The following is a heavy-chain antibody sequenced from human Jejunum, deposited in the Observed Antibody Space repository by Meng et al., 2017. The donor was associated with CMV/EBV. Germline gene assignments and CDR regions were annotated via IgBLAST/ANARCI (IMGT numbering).Heavy chain of an antibody. CDR1: FTFSNNA. Sequence: FTFSNNALHWVRQAPGKGLEWVAFTRYDGVNKYCAASVKGRFTISKDFSKNTLYLQMNSLRVEDTAIYYCAKDRGSGGNGYGMDVWGRGTTVTVSS. CDR3: AKDRGSGGNGYGMDV. CDR2: TRYDGVNK. D-gene: IGHD2-15*01. V-gene: IGHV3-30*02. J-gene: IGHJ6*02.